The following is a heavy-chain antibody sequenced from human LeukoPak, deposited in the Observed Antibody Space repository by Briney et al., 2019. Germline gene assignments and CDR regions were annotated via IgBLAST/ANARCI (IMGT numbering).Heavy chain of an antibody. CDR2: ISGSGDTT. J-gene: IGHJ4*02. CDR1: GFTFTNYA. CDR3: AGTPQKHCSSTTCYPDY. Sequence: GGSLRLSCVASGFTFTNYAMSWVRLAPGTGLEWVSTISGSGDTTYYADSVRGRFTVSRDNSKNTLYLQMNSLRAENTAVYYCAGTPQKHCSSTTCYPDYWGQGTLVTVSS. V-gene: IGHV3-23*01. D-gene: IGHD2-2*01.